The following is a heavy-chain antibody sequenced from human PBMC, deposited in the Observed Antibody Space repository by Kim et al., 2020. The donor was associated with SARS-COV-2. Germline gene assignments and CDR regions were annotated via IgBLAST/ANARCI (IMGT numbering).Heavy chain of an antibody. J-gene: IGHJ4*02. Sequence: GGSLRLSCAASGFTFSSYWVNWVRQAPGKGLEWVANIKEDGSEKYYVDSVKGRFTISRDHAKNSVYLQMNSLRAEDTAIYYCHGGVYWGQGTLVTLSS. CDR3: HGGVY. CDR2: IKEDGSEK. CDR1: GFTFSSYW. D-gene: IGHD3-16*01. V-gene: IGHV3-7*01.